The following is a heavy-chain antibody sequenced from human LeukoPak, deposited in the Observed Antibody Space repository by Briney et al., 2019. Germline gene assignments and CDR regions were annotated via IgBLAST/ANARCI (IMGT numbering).Heavy chain of an antibody. J-gene: IGHJ6*02. CDR2: INPNSGGT. V-gene: IGHV1-2*02. CDR1: GYSFTGYH. CDR3: AKEGSGLAV. D-gene: IGHD3-10*01. Sequence: GAAVKVSCKTSGYSFTGYHLHRVRQAPAPGLEWMGWINPNSGGTYFAQKFQGRVTMTRDTSITTAYMEVSRLRSDDTAVYYCAKEGSGLAVWGQGTTVTVSS.